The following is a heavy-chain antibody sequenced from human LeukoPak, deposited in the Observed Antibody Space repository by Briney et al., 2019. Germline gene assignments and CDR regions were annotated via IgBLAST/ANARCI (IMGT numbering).Heavy chain of an antibody. CDR3: AKVPITMVRGVTPVP. V-gene: IGHV3-11*01. Sequence: GGSLRLSCAASGFTFSNYYMSWIRQAPGKGLEWVSYISNTGTSISYTDSVKGRFTISRDNSKNTLYLQMNSLRAEDTAVYYCAKVPITMVRGVTPVPWGQGTLVTVSS. J-gene: IGHJ5*02. CDR1: GFTFSNYY. CDR2: ISNTGTSI. D-gene: IGHD3-10*01.